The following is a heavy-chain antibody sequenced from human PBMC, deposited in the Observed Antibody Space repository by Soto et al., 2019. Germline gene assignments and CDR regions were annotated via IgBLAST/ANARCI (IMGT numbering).Heavy chain of an antibody. CDR3: ARAFAGTSSSDY. CDR2: ISSSSSYI. J-gene: IGHJ4*02. D-gene: IGHD6-13*01. CDR1: GFTFSSYS. V-gene: IGHV3-21*01. Sequence: PGGSLRLSCAASGFTFSSYSMNWVRQAPGKGLEWVSSISSSSSYIYYADSVKGRFTISRDNAKNSLYLQMNSLRAEDTAVYYCARAFAGTSSSDYWGQGTLVTVSS.